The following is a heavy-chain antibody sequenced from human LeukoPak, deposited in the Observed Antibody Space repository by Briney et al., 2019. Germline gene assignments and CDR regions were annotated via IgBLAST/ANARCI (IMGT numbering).Heavy chain of an antibody. CDR2: IYYSGTS. D-gene: IGHD2-15*01. J-gene: IGHJ6*02. Sequence: PSETLSLTCTVSGGSISSTSYYWGWIRQPPGKGLEWIGSIYYSGTSNYNPSLKSRVTISVDTSNNQFSLKLSSVTAADTAVYYCARRFASRVGANYGMDVWGQGTTVTV. CDR1: GGSISSTSYY. V-gene: IGHV4-39*01. CDR3: ARRFASRVGANYGMDV.